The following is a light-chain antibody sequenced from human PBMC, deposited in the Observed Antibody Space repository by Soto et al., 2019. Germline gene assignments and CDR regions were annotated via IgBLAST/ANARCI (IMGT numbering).Light chain of an antibody. CDR3: TSHAGIINVV. V-gene: IGLV2-8*01. Sequence: QSALTQPPSASGSPGQSVTISCTGTSSDVGGYNYVSWYQQHPGKAPKLIIYEVTKRPSGVTDRFSGSKSGNTASMTVSGLQDEDEADYYCTSHAGIINVVFGGGTQLTVL. J-gene: IGLJ3*02. CDR1: SSDVGGYNY. CDR2: EVT.